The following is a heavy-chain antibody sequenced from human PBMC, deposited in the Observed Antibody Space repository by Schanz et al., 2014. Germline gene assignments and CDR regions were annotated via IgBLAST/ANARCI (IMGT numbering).Heavy chain of an antibody. CDR2: ISAYNGNT. D-gene: IGHD3-10*01. CDR1: GYTFTSYG. CDR3: ARVSMEFERGKSYYYYMDV. Sequence: QVQLVQSWAEVKGPGASVKVSCKASGYTFTSYGINWVRQAPGQGLEWMGWISAYNGNTNYAQKLQGRVTMTTDTSTSTAYMELRSLRSDDTAVYYCARVSMEFERGKSYYYYMDVWGRGTTVTVSS. V-gene: IGHV1-18*01. J-gene: IGHJ6*03.